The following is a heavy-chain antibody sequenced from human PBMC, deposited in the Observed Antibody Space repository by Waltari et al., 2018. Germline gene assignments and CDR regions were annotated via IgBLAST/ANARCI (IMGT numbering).Heavy chain of an antibody. V-gene: IGHV3-53*02. CDR3: ARGIAARRTSSFDY. J-gene: IGHJ4*02. CDR1: GFTVSSNY. CDR2: IYSGGST. D-gene: IGHD6-6*01. Sequence: EVQLVETGGGLIQPGGSLRLSCAASGFTVSSNYMSWVRQAPGKGLEWGSVIYSGGSTYYADSVKGRFTISRDNSKNTLYLQMNSLRAEDTAVYYCARGIAARRTSSFDYWGQGTLVTVSS.